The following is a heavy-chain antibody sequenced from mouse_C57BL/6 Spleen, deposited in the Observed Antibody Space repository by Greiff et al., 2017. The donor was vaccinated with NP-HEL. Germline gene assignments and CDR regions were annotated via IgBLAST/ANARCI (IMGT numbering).Heavy chain of an antibody. CDR1: GYAFTNYL. CDR2: INPGSGGT. J-gene: IGHJ3*01. CDR3: ARNYGSSLAY. D-gene: IGHD1-1*01. Sequence: VQLQQSGAELVRPGTSVKVSCKASGYAFTNYLIEWVKQRPGQGLEWIGVINPGSGGTNYNEKFKGKATLTADKSSSTAYMQLSSLTSEDSAVYFCARNYGSSLAYWGQGTLVTVSA. V-gene: IGHV1-54*01.